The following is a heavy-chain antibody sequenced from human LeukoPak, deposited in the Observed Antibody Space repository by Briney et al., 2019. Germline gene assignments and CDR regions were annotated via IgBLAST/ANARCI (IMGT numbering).Heavy chain of an antibody. CDR3: AREDIVVVPAAVRRYYYYGMDV. CDR1: GGSISSYY. Sequence: SETLSLTCTVSGGSISSYYWSWIRQPPGKGLEWIGYIYYSGSTNYNPSLKSRDTISVDTSKNQFSLKLSSVTAADTAVYYCAREDIVVVPAAVRRYYYYGMDVWGQGTTVTVSS. CDR2: IYYSGST. D-gene: IGHD2-2*01. J-gene: IGHJ6*02. V-gene: IGHV4-59*01.